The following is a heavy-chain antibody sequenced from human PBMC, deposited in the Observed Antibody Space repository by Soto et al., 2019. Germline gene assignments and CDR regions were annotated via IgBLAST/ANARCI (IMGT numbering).Heavy chain of an antibody. CDR3: VRGAAAGFLLGNNWFDP. D-gene: IGHD6-13*01. J-gene: IGHJ5*02. Sequence: GSLRLSCAASGFTFSSYDMHWVRQATGKGLEWVSAIGTAGDTYYPGSVKGRFTISRENAKNSLYLQMNSLRAGDTAVYYCVRGAAAGFLLGNNWFDPWGQGTLVTVSS. CDR2: IGTAGDT. V-gene: IGHV3-13*01. CDR1: GFTFSSYD.